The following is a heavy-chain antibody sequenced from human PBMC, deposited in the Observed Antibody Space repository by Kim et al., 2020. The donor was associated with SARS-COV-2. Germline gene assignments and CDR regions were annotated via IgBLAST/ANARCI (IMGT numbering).Heavy chain of an antibody. V-gene: IGHV1-69*04. D-gene: IGHD6-6*01. Sequence: SVKVSCKASGGTFSSYAISWVRQAPGQGLEWMGRIIPILGIANYTQKFQGRVTITADKSTSTAYMELSSLRSEDTAVYYCARPAARGYYYYYYMDVWGKGTTVTVSS. CDR1: GGTFSSYA. CDR2: IIPILGIA. J-gene: IGHJ6*03. CDR3: ARPAARGYYYYYYMDV.